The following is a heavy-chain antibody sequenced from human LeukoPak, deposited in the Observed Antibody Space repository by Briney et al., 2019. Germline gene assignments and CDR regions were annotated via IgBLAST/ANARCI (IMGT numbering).Heavy chain of an antibody. J-gene: IGHJ5*02. CDR3: ARASLTYYDFWSGYYPYNWFDP. CDR1: GDSVSSNSAA. D-gene: IGHD3-3*01. CDR2: TYYRSKWYN. V-gene: IGHV6-1*01. Sequence: SQTLSLTCAISGDSVSSNSAARNWIRQSPSRGLEWLGRTYYRSKWYNDYAVSVKSRITINPDTSKNQFSLQLNSVTPEDTAVYYCARASLTYYDFWSGYYPYNWFDPWGQGTLVTVSS.